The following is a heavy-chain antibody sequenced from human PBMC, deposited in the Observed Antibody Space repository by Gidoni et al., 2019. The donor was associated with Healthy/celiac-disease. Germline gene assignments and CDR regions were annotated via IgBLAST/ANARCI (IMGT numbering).Heavy chain of an antibody. CDR1: GGSFSGYY. D-gene: IGHD1-26*01. CDR2: INHSGST. CDR3: ARGHPGGSWPY. Sequence: QVQLQPWGAGLLKPSETLSLTCAVYGGSFSGYYWSWIRQPPGKGLEWIGEINHSGSTNYNPSLKSRVTISVDTSKNQFSLKLSSVTAADTAVYYCARGHPGGSWPYWGQGTLVTVSS. J-gene: IGHJ4*02. V-gene: IGHV4-34*01.